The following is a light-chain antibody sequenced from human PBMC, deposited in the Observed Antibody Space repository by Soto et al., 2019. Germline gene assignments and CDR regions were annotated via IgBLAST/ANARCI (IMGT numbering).Light chain of an antibody. CDR3: QQYNNWPPIT. CDR2: GAS. Sequence: EIVMTQSPATLSVSPGERATLSFRASQSVSSNLAWYQQKPGQAPRLLIYGASTRATGIPARFSGSGSGTDFSLTISSLQPEDFAVYYCQQYNNWPPITFGQGTRLEIK. CDR1: QSVSSN. J-gene: IGKJ5*01. V-gene: IGKV3-15*01.